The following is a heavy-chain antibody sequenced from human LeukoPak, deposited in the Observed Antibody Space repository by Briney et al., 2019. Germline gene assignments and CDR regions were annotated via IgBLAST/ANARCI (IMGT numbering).Heavy chain of an antibody. CDR2: ISSSGSTM. J-gene: IGHJ4*02. CDR3: SLLAVTSPQDY. Sequence: GGSLRLSCAASGFTFSTYEMHWVRQAPREGLEWVSDISSSGSTMYYADSVKGRFTTTRDNAKNLLYLQMHSLRAEDTAVYYCSLLAVTSPQDYWGQGTLVTVSS. CDR1: GFTFSTYE. V-gene: IGHV3-48*03. D-gene: IGHD6-19*01.